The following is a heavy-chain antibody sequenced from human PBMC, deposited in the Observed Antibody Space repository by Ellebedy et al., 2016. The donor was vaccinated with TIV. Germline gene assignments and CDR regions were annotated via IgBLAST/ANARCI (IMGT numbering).Heavy chain of an antibody. V-gene: IGHV3-7*01. CDR2: IKQDGSEK. Sequence: PGGSLRLSCAASGFTFSSYNMNWVCQAPGKGLEWVANIKQDGSEKYYVDSVKGRFTISRDNAKNSLYLQMNSLRAEDTAVYYCARDHVSGWALGFWGQGTLVTVSS. J-gene: IGHJ4*02. CDR1: GFTFSSYN. D-gene: IGHD6-19*01. CDR3: ARDHVSGWALGF.